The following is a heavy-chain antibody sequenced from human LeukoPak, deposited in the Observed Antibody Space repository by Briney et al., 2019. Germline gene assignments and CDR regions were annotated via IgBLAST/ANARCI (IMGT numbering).Heavy chain of an antibody. V-gene: IGHV4-34*01. CDR3: ARGEFLFDY. CDR2: INHSGST. Sequence: PSETLSLTCAVYGGSFSGYYWSWIRQPPGKGLEWIGEINHSGSTNYNPSLKSRVTISVDTSKNQFSLKLSSVTAADTAVYYCARGEFLFDYWGQGTLVTVSS. J-gene: IGHJ4*02. D-gene: IGHD3-10*01. CDR1: GGSFSGYY.